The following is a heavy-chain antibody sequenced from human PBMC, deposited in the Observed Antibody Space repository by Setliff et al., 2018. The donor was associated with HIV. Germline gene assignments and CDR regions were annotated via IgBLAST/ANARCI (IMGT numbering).Heavy chain of an antibody. CDR1: GGSVDSRDYY. V-gene: IGHV4-39*01. CDR2: IIYGGTT. J-gene: IGHJ3*02. CDR3: ARPTTGLGGGAAFDI. Sequence: TSETLSLTCAVSGGSVDSRDYYWGWIRQPPGKGLEWIGNIIYGGTTYYTPSLKSRVSISVDTSRNQFSLRLNSVTAADTAVYYCARPTTGLGGGAAFDIWGQGTMVTVSS. D-gene: IGHD2-8*01.